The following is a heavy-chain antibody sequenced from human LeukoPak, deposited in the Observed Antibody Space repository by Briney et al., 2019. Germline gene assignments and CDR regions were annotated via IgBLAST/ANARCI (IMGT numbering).Heavy chain of an antibody. CDR1: GYTFTNYD. Sequence: ASVKVSCKASGYTFTNYDINWVRQASGQGLEWTGWMDPKKGNTGYAQKFRGRVTLTRNSSINTAYMELSSLTSEDTAVYYCARGGSLTGYHAWFDPWGQGTLVAVSS. J-gene: IGHJ5*02. V-gene: IGHV1-8*01. CDR3: ARGGSLTGYHAWFDP. D-gene: IGHD3-9*01. CDR2: MDPKKGNT.